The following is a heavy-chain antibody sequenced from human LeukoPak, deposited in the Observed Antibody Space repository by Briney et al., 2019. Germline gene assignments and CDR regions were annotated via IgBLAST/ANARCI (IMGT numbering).Heavy chain of an antibody. J-gene: IGHJ4*02. D-gene: IGHD2-21*01. CDR3: VRHDSFIPF. CDR2: SSDTYATT. Sequence: GGSLRLSCAASGFPFTNYAMTWVRQAPGKGVEKVSSSSDTYATTYYTDSVKGRCTISRDNSNNTVYLQLNNLRAEDTAVYFCVRHDSFIPFWGQGTLVTVSS. V-gene: IGHV3-23*01. CDR1: GFPFTNYA.